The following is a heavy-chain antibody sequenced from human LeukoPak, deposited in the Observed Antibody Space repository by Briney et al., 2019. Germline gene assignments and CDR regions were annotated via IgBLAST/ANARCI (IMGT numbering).Heavy chain of an antibody. J-gene: IGHJ4*02. D-gene: IGHD4-17*01. V-gene: IGHV3-9*01. CDR2: ISWNSGSI. Sequence: GGSLRLSCAASGFTFDDYAMHWVRQAPGKGLEWVSGISWNSGSIGYADSVKGRFTISRDNAKNSLYLQMDSLRAEDTALYYCAKDILRTETTLLPDYWGQGTLVTVSS. CDR3: AKDILRTETTLLPDY. CDR1: GFTFDDYA.